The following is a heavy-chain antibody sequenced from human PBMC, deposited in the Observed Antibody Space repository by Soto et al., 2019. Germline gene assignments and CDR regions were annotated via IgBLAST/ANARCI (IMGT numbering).Heavy chain of an antibody. CDR2: ISGSGTTI. CDR3: AGDPYYYASDY. V-gene: IGHV3-11*01. J-gene: IGHJ4*02. Sequence: WGSLRLSCAASGFSFSNHYMTWIRQAPGKGLEWVSYISGSGTTIYYTDSVKGRFTVSRDNAKNSVYLHMNSLRAEDTAVYYCAGDPYYYASDYWGQGTLVTVSS. CDR1: GFSFSNHY. D-gene: IGHD3-10*01.